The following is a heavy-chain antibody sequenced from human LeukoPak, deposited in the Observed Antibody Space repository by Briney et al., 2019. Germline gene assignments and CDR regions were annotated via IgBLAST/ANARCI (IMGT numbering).Heavy chain of an antibody. J-gene: IGHJ4*02. Sequence: GESLKISCKVSGYSFTSYWIGWVRQMPGKGLEWMGIIYPADSDTRYGPSFQGQVTISADKSISTAYLQWSSLKASDTAMYYRARPGQLGEYTPYYFDYWGQGTLVTVSS. V-gene: IGHV5-51*01. CDR2: IYPADSDT. CDR3: ARPGQLGEYTPYYFDY. CDR1: GYSFTSYW. D-gene: IGHD3-16*01.